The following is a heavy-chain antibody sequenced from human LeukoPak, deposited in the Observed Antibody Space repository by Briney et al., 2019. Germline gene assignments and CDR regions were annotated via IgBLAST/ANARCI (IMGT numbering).Heavy chain of an antibody. Sequence: VSCKASGYTFTSYYVYWVRQAPGQGIEWVGRMKPNSGGTNYVKKFQGRVRMNRYRYISTAYMELSRLRSDDTAVYYCARAWYYYDSSGYYQIDYWGQGTLVTVSS. CDR3: ARAWYYYDSSGYYQIDY. D-gene: IGHD3-22*01. CDR1: GYTFTSYY. CDR2: MKPNSGGT. J-gene: IGHJ4*02. V-gene: IGHV1-2*06.